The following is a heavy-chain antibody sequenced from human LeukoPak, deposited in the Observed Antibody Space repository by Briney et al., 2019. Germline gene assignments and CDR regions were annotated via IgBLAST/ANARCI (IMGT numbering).Heavy chain of an antibody. CDR3: AGSDGDHDF. Sequence: SETLSLTCAVSGASFSSGNWWSWVRQPPGKGLEWIGEIYHSGSTNYNPSLKSRVTISVDKSKNQFSLKLSSVTAADTAVYHCAGSDGDHDFWGQGTLVTISS. V-gene: IGHV4-4*02. CDR1: GASFSSGNW. J-gene: IGHJ4*02. D-gene: IGHD4-17*01. CDR2: IYHSGST.